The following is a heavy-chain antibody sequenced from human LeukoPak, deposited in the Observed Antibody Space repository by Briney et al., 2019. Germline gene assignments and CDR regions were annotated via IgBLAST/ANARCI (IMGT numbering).Heavy chain of an antibody. D-gene: IGHD6-13*01. Sequence: AGRSLRLSCAASGFTFSSYAMSWVRQAPGKGLEGGSAISGSGGSTFYADSVKGRFTISRDNSKNTLYVQMSSMRAEDTAVYYCAKSDMYSSSWYGSNWFDPWGQGTLVTVSS. CDR2: ISGSGGST. CDR1: GFTFSSYA. J-gene: IGHJ5*02. CDR3: AKSDMYSSSWYGSNWFDP. V-gene: IGHV3-23*01.